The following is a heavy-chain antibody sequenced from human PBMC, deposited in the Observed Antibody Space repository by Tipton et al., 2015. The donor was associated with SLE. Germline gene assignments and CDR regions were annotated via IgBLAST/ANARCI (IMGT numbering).Heavy chain of an antibody. V-gene: IGHV4-4*08. J-gene: IGHJ5*02. CDR2: IYSSGST. CDR3: ASGAYGSGSHYVGGWFDP. D-gene: IGHD3-10*01. Sequence: GLVKPSETLSLTCTVSGASISSYYWSWIRQFPGKGLEWIGYIYSSGSTNYNPSLRSRVTISVDPSKNQFSLKLSSVTAADTAVYYCASGAYGSGSHYVGGWFDPWGQGTLVTVSS. CDR1: GASISSYY.